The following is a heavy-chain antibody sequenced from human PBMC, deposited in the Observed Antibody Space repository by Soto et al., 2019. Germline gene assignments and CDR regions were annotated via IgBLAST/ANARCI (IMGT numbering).Heavy chain of an antibody. J-gene: IGHJ6*02. CDR3: VRVLDGQTYYYYYGMDV. D-gene: IGHD3-3*01. V-gene: IGHV4-59*01. Sequence: SETLSLTCTVSGGSISSYYWSWIRQPPGKGLEWIGYIYYSGSTNYNPSLKSRVTISVDTSKNQFSLKLSSVTAADTAVYYCVRVLDGQTYYYYYGMDVWGQGTTVTVSS. CDR2: IYYSGST. CDR1: GGSISSYY.